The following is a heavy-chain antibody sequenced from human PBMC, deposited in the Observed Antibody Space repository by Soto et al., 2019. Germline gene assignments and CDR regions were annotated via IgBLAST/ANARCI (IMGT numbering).Heavy chain of an antibody. CDR1: GGSVSSGSYY. Sequence: SETLSLTCTVSGGSVSSGSYYWSWIRQPPGKGLEWIGYIYYSGSTNYNPSLKSRVTISVDTSKNQFSLKLSSVTAADTAVYYCASYGSSDYFDYWGQGTLVTVSS. D-gene: IGHD6-19*01. V-gene: IGHV4-61*01. J-gene: IGHJ4*02. CDR3: ASYGSSDYFDY. CDR2: IYYSGST.